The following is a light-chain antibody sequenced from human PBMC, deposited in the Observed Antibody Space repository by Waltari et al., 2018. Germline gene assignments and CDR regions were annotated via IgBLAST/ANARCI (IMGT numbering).Light chain of an antibody. CDR1: QSVRSSY. CDR3: QQYSSWPLT. V-gene: IGKV3-15*01. Sequence: EIVLTNSPATLSVSPGERATLSCRARQSVRSSYLAWYQQKPGQAPRLLIYGASTGASGIPARFSGSGSGTEFTLTISSLQSEDFAVYYCQQYSSWPLTFGGGTKVEIK. CDR2: GAS. J-gene: IGKJ4*01.